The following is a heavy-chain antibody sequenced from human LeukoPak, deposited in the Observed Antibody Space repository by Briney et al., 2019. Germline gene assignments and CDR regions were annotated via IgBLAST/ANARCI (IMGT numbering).Heavy chain of an antibody. J-gene: IGHJ3*02. CDR1: GGTFSSYA. CDR2: IIPIFGTA. D-gene: IGHD6-19*01. Sequence: ASVKVSCKASGGTFSSYAISWVRQAPGQGLEWMGGIIPIFGTANYAQKFQGRVTITADESTSTAYMELSSLRSEDTAVYYCARDYSGQWLVSHDAFDIWGQGTMVTVSS. CDR3: ARDYSGQWLVSHDAFDI. V-gene: IGHV1-69*13.